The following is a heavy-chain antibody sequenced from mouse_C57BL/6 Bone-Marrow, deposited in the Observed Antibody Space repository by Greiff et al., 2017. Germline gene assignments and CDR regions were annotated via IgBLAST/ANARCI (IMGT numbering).Heavy chain of an antibody. J-gene: IGHJ1*03. V-gene: IGHV1-55*01. D-gene: IGHD2-5*01. CDR1: GYTFTSYW. CDR2: IYPGSGST. CDR3: ARPYYSNYWYFDV. Sequence: QVQLQQPGAELVKPGASVKMSCQASGYTFTSYWITWVKQRPGQGLEWIGDIYPGSGSTNYNEKFKSKATLTVDTSSSTAYMQRSSLTSEDSAVYYCARPYYSNYWYFDVWGTGTTVTVSS.